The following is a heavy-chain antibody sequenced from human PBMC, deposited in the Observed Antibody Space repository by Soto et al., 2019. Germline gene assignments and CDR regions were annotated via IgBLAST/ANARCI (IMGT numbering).Heavy chain of an antibody. CDR1: GYALTELS. J-gene: IGHJ3*02. D-gene: IGHD6-19*01. CDR2: FDPEDGET. Sequence: GASVKVSCKVSGYALTELSMHLVRQAPGKGLEWMGGFDPEDGETIYAQKFQGRVTMTEDTSTDTAYMELSSLRSEDTAVYYCATQWLVHNDAFDIWGQGTMVTVSS. CDR3: ATQWLVHNDAFDI. V-gene: IGHV1-24*01.